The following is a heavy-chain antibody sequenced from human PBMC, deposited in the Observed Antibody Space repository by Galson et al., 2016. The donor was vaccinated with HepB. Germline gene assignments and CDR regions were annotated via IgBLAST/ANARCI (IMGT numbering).Heavy chain of an antibody. V-gene: IGHV2-5*02. J-gene: IGHJ4*02. CDR3: PHTSSGYNKNRPTFCFH. D-gene: IGHD5-24*01. CDR2: ISWDDDK. CDR1: GFSLSANGMG. Sequence: PALVKPTQTLTLTCTFSGFSLSANGMGVGWIRQPPGKALEWLALISWDDDKSYSPPLETRLTFTKEPSNNQVVLTIINMDPGDTGTFYCPHTSSGYNKNRPTFCFHWGQGALVTVSS.